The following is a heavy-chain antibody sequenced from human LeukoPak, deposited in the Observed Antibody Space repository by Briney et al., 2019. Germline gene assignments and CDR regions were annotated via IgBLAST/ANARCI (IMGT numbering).Heavy chain of an antibody. V-gene: IGHV4-34*01. D-gene: IGHD3-22*01. Sequence: SETLSLTCAVYGGSFSGYYWSWIRQPPGKGLEWIGEINHSGSTNYNPSLKSRVTISVDTSKNQFSLKLSSVTAADTAVYYCASPYYYDSSGYPVDYWGQGTLVTVSS. CDR2: INHSGST. CDR1: GGSFSGYY. CDR3: ASPYYYDSSGYPVDY. J-gene: IGHJ4*02.